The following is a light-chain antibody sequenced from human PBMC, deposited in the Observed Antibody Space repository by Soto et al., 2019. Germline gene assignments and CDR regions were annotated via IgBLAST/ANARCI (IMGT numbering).Light chain of an antibody. Sequence: QSALTQPASVSGSPGQSITISCTGTSSDVGGYNYVSWYQPHPGKAPKLMIYEVSNRPSGISNRFSGSKSGNTASLTISGLQAEDEADYYCSSYTSSTNPYVFGTGTKVTVL. CDR2: EVS. CDR1: SSDVGGYNY. CDR3: SSYTSSTNPYV. V-gene: IGLV2-14*01. J-gene: IGLJ1*01.